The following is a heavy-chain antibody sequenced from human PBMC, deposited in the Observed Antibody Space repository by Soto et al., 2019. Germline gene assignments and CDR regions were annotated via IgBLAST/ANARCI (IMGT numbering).Heavy chain of an antibody. D-gene: IGHD4-17*01. CDR3: ARAIFYGDYDSYYFDY. J-gene: IGHJ4*02. CDR1: GFTFSSYW. CDR2: IKQDGSEK. Sequence: GGSLRLSCAASGFTFSSYWMSWVRQAPGKGLERVANIKQDGSEKYYVDSVKGRFTISRDNAKNSLYLQMNSLRAEDTAVYYCARAIFYGDYDSYYFDYWGQGTLVTVSS. V-gene: IGHV3-7*05.